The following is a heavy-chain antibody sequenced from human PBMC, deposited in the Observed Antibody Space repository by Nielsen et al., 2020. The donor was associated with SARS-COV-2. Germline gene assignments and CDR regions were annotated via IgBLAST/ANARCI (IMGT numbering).Heavy chain of an antibody. CDR2: IYYSGST. V-gene: IGHV4-59*01. Sequence: SETLSLTCTVSGGSISSYYWSWIRQPPGKGLEWIGYIYYSGSTNYNPSLKSRVTISVDTSKNQFSLKLSSVTAADTAVYYCAREYSSGWYDGAGFDYWGQGTLVTVSS. J-gene: IGHJ4*02. CDR1: GGSISSYY. CDR3: AREYSSGWYDGAGFDY. D-gene: IGHD6-19*01.